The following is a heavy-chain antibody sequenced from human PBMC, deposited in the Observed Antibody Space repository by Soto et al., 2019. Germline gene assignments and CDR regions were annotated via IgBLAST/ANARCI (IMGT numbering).Heavy chain of an antibody. J-gene: IGHJ6*02. V-gene: IGHV1-3*01. D-gene: IGHD3-9*01. CDR3: ARGRILTGLTYGMDV. Sequence: ASVKVSCKASGYTFTSYAMHWVRQAPGQRLEWMGWINAGNGNTKYSQKFQGRVTITRDTSASTAYMELSSLRSEDTAVYYCARGRILTGLTYGMDVWGQGTTVTVSS. CDR1: GYTFTSYA. CDR2: INAGNGNT.